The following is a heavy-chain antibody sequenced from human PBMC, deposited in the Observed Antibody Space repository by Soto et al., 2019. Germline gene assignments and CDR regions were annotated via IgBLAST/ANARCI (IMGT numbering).Heavy chain of an antibody. J-gene: IGHJ6*02. V-gene: IGHV3-74*01. CDR2: INSDGSTT. Sequence: EVQLVESGGGLVQPGGSLRLSCAASGFTFSSYWMHWVRQAPGKGLVWVSRINSDGSTTSYADSVKGRFTISRDNAKNTVYLQMDSLRAEDKAVYYCARSAYSSRKMDVWGQGTTVTVSS. D-gene: IGHD2-2*01. CDR1: GFTFSSYW. CDR3: ARSAYSSRKMDV.